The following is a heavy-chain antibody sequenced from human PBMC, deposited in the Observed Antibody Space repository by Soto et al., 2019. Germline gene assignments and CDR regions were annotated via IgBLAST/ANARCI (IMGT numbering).Heavy chain of an antibody. D-gene: IGHD1-1*01. V-gene: IGHV1-69*13. J-gene: IGHJ6*02. Sequence: SLPVSCKASGGTFSSYAISWVRQAPGQGLEWMGGIIPIFGTANYAQKFQGRVTITADESTSTAYMELSSLRSEDTAVYYCARVVDGNGPYYYYAMDARGQGTTVTVS. CDR2: IIPIFGTA. CDR3: ARVVDGNGPYYYYAMDA. CDR1: GGTFSSYA.